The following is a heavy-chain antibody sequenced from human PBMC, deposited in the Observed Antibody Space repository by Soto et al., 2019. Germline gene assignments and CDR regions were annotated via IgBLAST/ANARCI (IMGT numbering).Heavy chain of an antibody. D-gene: IGHD4-4*01. CDR3: AKSTTAPYHYYYSMDV. Sequence: GGSLRLSCAASGFTFSGSAMRRVRQASGKGLEWVGRIRSKANSYATAYAASVKGRFTISRDDSKNTAYLQMNSLRAEDTAVYYCAKSTTAPYHYYYSMDVWGQGTTVTVSS. CDR2: IRSKANSYAT. CDR1: GFTFSGSA. J-gene: IGHJ6*02. V-gene: IGHV3-73*01.